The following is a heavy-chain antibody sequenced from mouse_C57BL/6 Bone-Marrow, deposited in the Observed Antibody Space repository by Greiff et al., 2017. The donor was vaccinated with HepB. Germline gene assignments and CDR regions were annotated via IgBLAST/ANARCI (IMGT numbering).Heavy chain of an antibody. J-gene: IGHJ1*03. CDR2: ISSGSSTI. CDR1: GFTFSDYG. CDR3: ARSDGYYGYFDV. V-gene: IGHV5-17*01. Sequence: EVNVVESGGGLVKPGGSLKLSCAASGFTFSDYGMHWVRQAPEKGLEWVAYISSGSSTIYYADTVKGRFTISRDNAKNTLFLQMTSLRSEDTAMYYCARSDGYYGYFDVWGTGTTVTVSS. D-gene: IGHD2-3*01.